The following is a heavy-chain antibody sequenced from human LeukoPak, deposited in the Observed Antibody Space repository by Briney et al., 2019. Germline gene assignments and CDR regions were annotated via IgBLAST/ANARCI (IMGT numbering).Heavy chain of an antibody. J-gene: IGHJ3*02. V-gene: IGHV1-2*02. CDR3: ARPRLWFGELLSRGAAFDI. CDR2: INPNSGGT. Sequence: KVSCKASGYTFTGYYMHWVRQAPGQGLEWMGWINPNSGGTNYAQKFQGRVTMTRDTSISTAYMELSRLRSDDTAVYYCARPRLWFGELLSRGAAFDIWGQGTMVTVSS. D-gene: IGHD3-10*01. CDR1: GYTFTGYY.